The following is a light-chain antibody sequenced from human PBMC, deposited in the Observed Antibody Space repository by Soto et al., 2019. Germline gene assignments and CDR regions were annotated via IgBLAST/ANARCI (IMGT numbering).Light chain of an antibody. V-gene: IGKV4-1*01. J-gene: IGKJ4*01. CDR3: QQYYSTPSG. CDR2: WAS. Sequence: DIVMTQSPDSLAVSLGERATINCKSSQSVLYSSNNKNYLAWYQRKPGQPPKLLIYWASTRESGVPDRFSGSGSGTDFTLTISSMQAEDVAVYYCQQYYSTPSGFGGGTKVDIK. CDR1: QSVLYSSNNKNY.